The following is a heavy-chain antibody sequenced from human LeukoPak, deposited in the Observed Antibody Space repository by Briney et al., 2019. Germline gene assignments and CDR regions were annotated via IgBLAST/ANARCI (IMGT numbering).Heavy chain of an antibody. D-gene: IGHD3-10*01. CDR1: GGSISSHY. CDR2: IYYSGST. CDR3: AGGHYYGSLGI. J-gene: IGHJ3*02. Sequence: SETLSLTCTVSGGSISSHYWSWIRQPPGKGLEWIGYIYYSGSTNYNPSLKSRVTISVDTSKNQFSLKLSSVTAADTAVYYCAGGHYYGSLGIWGQGTMVTVSS. V-gene: IGHV4-59*11.